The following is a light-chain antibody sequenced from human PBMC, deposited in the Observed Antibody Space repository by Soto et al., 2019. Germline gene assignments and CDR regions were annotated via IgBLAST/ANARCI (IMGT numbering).Light chain of an antibody. V-gene: IGKV3-11*01. Sequence: EIVLTQSPATLSLSPGERATLSCRASQSVSSYLAWYQQKPGQAPRLLIYDASNRATGIPARFIGSGSGTDFTLTISSLEPEDFAVYYCQQRSNWPPWTVGQGTKVDSK. CDR3: QQRSNWPPWT. CDR1: QSVSSY. CDR2: DAS. J-gene: IGKJ1*01.